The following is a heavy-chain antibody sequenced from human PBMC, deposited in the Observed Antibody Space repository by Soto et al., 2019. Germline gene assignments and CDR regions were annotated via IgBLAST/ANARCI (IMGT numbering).Heavy chain of an antibody. Sequence: PGGSLRLSCAASGFTFSSYGMRWVRQAPGKGLVWVSRINSNGSSTSYADSVKGRFTISRDNAKNTLYLQMNSLRAEDTAVYYCARVSGDYITGTNDYFDYWGQGTLVTVSS. CDR3: ARVSGDYITGTNDYFDY. J-gene: IGHJ4*02. CDR1: GFTFSSYG. CDR2: INSNGSST. V-gene: IGHV3-74*01. D-gene: IGHD1-7*01.